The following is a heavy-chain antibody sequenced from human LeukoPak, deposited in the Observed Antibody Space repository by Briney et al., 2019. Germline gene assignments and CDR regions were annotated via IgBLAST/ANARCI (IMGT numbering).Heavy chain of an antibody. CDR3: ARAPTRNYMDV. J-gene: IGHJ6*03. V-gene: IGHV1-46*01. CDR1: GYTFTCYY. Sequence: GASVKVSCKASGYTFTCYYKHWVRQAPGQGLEWMGIINPSGGSTSYAQKFQGRVTMTRDTSTSTVYMELSSLRSEDTAVYYCARAPTRNYMDVWGKGTTVTVSS. D-gene: IGHD5-24*01. CDR2: INPSGGST.